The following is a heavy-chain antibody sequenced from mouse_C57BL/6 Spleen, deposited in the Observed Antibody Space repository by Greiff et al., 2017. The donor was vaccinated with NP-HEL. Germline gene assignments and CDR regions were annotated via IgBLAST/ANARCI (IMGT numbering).Heavy chain of an antibody. CDR3: ARGEDGYYLYYFDY. V-gene: IGHV1-55*01. Sequence: VQLQQSGAELVKPGASVKMSCKASGYTFTSYWITWVKQRPGQGLEWIGDIYPGSGSTNYNEKFKSKATLTVDTSSSTAYMQLSSLTSEDSAVYYCARGEDGYYLYYFDYWGQGTTLTVSS. CDR2: IYPGSGST. D-gene: IGHD2-3*01. J-gene: IGHJ2*01. CDR1: GYTFTSYW.